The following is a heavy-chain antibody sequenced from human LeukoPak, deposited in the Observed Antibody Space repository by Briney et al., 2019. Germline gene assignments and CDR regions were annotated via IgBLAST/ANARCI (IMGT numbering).Heavy chain of an antibody. CDR1: GFTFSSYG. V-gene: IGHV3-33*06. CDR3: AKDIGAGYYDSSGYDY. Sequence: GGSLRLSCAASGFTFSSYGMHWVRQAPGKGLEWVAIIWYDGSNKYYADSVKGRFTISRDNSKNTLYLQVNSLRAEDTAVYYCAKDIGAGYYDSSGYDYWGQGTLVTVSS. CDR2: IWYDGSNK. D-gene: IGHD3-22*01. J-gene: IGHJ4*02.